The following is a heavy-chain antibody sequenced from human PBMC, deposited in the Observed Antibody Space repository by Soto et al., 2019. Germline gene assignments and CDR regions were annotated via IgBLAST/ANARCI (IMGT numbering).Heavy chain of an antibody. CDR2: VYYSGST. J-gene: IGHJ4*02. V-gene: IGHV4-59*02. D-gene: IGHD6-13*01. CDR1: GDSVNIYY. Sequence: ETLSPTCPVTGDSVNIYYWSGMRQPPGKGLECMGYVYYSGSTNYNPSLKSRVTISFDTSKNQISLRLKSVTAADTAVYYCARAETSGIHYFDYWGQGSLVTVYS. CDR3: ARAETSGIHYFDY.